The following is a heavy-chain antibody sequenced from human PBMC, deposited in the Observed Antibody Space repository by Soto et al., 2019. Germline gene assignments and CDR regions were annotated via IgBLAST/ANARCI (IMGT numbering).Heavy chain of an antibody. CDR2: INSDGSST. V-gene: IGHV3-74*01. D-gene: IGHD3-3*01. CDR3: ARDRGMEDRHYDFWSGYYSNWFDP. J-gene: IGHJ5*02. Sequence: GGSLRLSCAASGFTFSSYWMHWVRQAPGKGLVWVSRINSDGSSTSYADSVKGRFTISRDNAKNTLYLQMNSLRAEDTAVYYCARDRGMEDRHYDFWSGYYSNWFDPWGQGTLVTVSS. CDR1: GFTFSSYW.